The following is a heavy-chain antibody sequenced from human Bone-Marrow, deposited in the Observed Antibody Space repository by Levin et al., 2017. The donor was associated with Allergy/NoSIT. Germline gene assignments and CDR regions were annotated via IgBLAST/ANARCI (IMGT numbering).Heavy chain of an antibody. D-gene: IGHD3-3*01. CDR2: INWNGGST. J-gene: IGHJ4*02. Sequence: GESLKISCAASGFTFDDYGMSWVRQAPGKGLEWVSGINWNGGSTGYADSVKGRFTISRDNAKNSLYLQMNSLRAEDTALYHCARGLYYDFWSGSDEYYFDYWGQGTLVTVSS. V-gene: IGHV3-20*01. CDR1: GFTFDDYG. CDR3: ARGLYYDFWSGSDEYYFDY.